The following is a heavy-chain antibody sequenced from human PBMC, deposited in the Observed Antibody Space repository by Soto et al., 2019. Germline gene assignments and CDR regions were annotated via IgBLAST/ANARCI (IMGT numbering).Heavy chain of an antibody. Sequence: SETLSLTCTVSGGSISGSSFYWGWIRQPPGKGLEWIGSIYFGTTYYNPSLKSRVTISIDTSKNQFSLNLSSVTAADTALYYCARHIREYWEPPPYRMAVWGQGATVAVSS. J-gene: IGHJ6*02. CDR2: IYFGTT. CDR3: ARHIREYWEPPPYRMAV. D-gene: IGHD3-10*01. CDR1: GGSISGSSFY. V-gene: IGHV4-39*01.